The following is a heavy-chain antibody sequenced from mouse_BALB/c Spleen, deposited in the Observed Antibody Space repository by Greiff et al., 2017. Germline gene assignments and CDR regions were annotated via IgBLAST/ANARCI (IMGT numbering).Heavy chain of an antibody. CDR3: ARRGYDGPYDD. CDR2: ISNGGGST. D-gene: IGHD2-14*01. CDR1: GFTFSSYT. J-gene: IGHJ2*01. Sequence: EVMLVESGGGLVQPGGSLKLSCAASGFTFSSYTMSWVRQTPEKRLEWVAYISNGGGSTYYPDTVKGRFTISRDNAKNTLYLQMSSLKSEDTAMYYCARRGYDGPYDDWGQGTTLTVSS. V-gene: IGHV5-12-2*01.